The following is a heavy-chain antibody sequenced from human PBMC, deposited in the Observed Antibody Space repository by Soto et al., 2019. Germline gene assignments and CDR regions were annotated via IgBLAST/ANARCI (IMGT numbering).Heavy chain of an antibody. J-gene: IGHJ5*02. Sequence: ASVKVSWKASGGTFSSYAIIWVRQAPGQGLEWMGGIIPIFGTANYAQKFQGRVTITADESTSTAYMELSSLRSEDTAVYYCARLWVATTTYNWFDPWGQGTLVTVS. CDR3: ARLWVATTTYNWFDP. V-gene: IGHV1-69*13. CDR1: GGTFSSYA. CDR2: IIPIFGTA. D-gene: IGHD5-12*01.